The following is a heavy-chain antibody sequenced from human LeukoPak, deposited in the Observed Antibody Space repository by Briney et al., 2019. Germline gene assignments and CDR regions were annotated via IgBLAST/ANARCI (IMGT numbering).Heavy chain of an antibody. V-gene: IGHV3-23*01. Sequence: GGSLRLSCAASGFTFSSYGMHWVRQAPGKGLEWVSAISGSGGSTYYADSVKGRFTISRDNSKNTLYLQMNSLRAEDTAVYYCAKDSRLGTHQVQNWGQGTLVTVSS. CDR2: ISGSGGST. J-gene: IGHJ4*02. CDR3: AKDSRLGTHQVQN. CDR1: GFTFSSYG. D-gene: IGHD3-16*01.